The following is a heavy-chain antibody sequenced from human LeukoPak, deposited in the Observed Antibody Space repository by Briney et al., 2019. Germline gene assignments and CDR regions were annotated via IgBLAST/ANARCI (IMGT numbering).Heavy chain of an antibody. D-gene: IGHD1-1*01. CDR2: IYPGDSDT. CDR1: GYSFTSYW. V-gene: IGHV5-51*01. Sequence: PGESLKISCKGSGYSFTSYWIGWVRQVPGKGLEWMGIIYPGDSDTRYSPSFQGQVTISADKSISTAYLQWSSLKASDTAMYYCARWNGDSYYYYGMDVWGQGTTVTVSS. CDR3: ARWNGDSYYYYGMDV. J-gene: IGHJ6*02.